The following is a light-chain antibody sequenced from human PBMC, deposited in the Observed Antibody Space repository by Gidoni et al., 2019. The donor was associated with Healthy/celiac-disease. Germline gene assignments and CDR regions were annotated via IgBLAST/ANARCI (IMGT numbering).Light chain of an antibody. CDR1: QDISNY. CDR3: QQYDNPPAMCS. J-gene: IGKJ2*04. Sequence: DIQMTQSPSSLSASVGDRVTITCQASQDISNYLNWYQQKPGKAPKLLIYDASNLETGVPSRCSGSGSGTDFTFTISSLQPEDIATYYCQQYDNPPAMCSFGQXTKLEIK. CDR2: DAS. V-gene: IGKV1-33*01.